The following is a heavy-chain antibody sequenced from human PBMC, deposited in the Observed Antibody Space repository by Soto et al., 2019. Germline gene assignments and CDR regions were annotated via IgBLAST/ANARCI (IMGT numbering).Heavy chain of an antibody. V-gene: IGHV3-21*01. Sequence: EVQLVESGGGLVKPGGSLRLSCAASGFTFSSYSMNWVRQAPGKGLEWVSSISSSSSYIYYADSVKGRFTISRDNAKNSLYLQMNSLRAEDTAVYYCARSGDYPNDHFDYWGQGTLVTVSS. CDR1: GFTFSSYS. CDR2: ISSSSSYI. D-gene: IGHD4-17*01. CDR3: ARSGDYPNDHFDY. J-gene: IGHJ4*02.